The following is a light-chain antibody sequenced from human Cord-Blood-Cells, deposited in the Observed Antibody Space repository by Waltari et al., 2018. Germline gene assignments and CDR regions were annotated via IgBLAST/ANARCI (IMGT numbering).Light chain of an antibody. Sequence: DIQMTQSPSSLSASVGDRVTITCRASQGISNYLAWYQQKPGKVPKLLIYAASTLQSGVPDRFSGSGSGTDFTLKISRVEAEDVGVYYCMQGTHWPPFTFGPGTKVDIK. CDR2: AAS. CDR1: QGISNY. V-gene: IGKV1-27*01. J-gene: IGKJ3*01. CDR3: MQGTHWPPFT.